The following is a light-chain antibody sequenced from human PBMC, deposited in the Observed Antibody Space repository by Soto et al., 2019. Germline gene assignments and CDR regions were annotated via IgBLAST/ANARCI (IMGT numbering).Light chain of an antibody. CDR3: QQFHLLPWT. J-gene: IGKJ1*01. Sequence: EIVMTQSPATLSLSPGERATLSCRASQSVSSNLAWYQHKPGQPPSLLIYEASTRATGIPATFSGRGSGTDFTLTISGLQSEDFAVYYCQQFHLLPWTFGQGTKVDIK. CDR2: EAS. V-gene: IGKV3-15*01. CDR1: QSVSSN.